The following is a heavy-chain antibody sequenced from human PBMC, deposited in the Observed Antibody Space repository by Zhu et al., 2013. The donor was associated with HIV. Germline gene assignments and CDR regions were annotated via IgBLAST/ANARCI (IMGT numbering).Heavy chain of an antibody. CDR1: GGTFSSYA. Sequence: QVQLVQSGAEVKKPGSSVKVSCKASGGTFSSYAISWVRQAPGQGLEWMGGIIPIFGTANYAQKFQGRVTITADKSTSTAYMELSSLRSEDTAVYYCASSSGAAAGWRVTSRVDYWGQGTLVTVSS. CDR3: ASSSGAAAGWRVTSRVDY. J-gene: IGHJ4*02. V-gene: IGHV1-69*06. D-gene: IGHD6-13*01. CDR2: IIPIFGTA.